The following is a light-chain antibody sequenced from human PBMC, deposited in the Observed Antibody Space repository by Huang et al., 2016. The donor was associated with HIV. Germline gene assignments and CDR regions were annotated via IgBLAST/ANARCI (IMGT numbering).Light chain of an antibody. CDR1: QSLSST. J-gene: IGKJ1*01. Sequence: EVVMTQSPVTLSVSPGERATLSCRASQSLSSTLAWYQQKVGQAPRLLIYGTSTRATGIPARFSGTGSGTEFTLTISSLQSEDFAVYYCQQYNNWPPAFGQGTKVEIK. CDR3: QQYNNWPPA. CDR2: GTS. V-gene: IGKV3-15*01.